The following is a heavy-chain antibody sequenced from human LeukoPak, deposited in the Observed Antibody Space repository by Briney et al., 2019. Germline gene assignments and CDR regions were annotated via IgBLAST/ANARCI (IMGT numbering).Heavy chain of an antibody. CDR1: GFTFSSYW. D-gene: IGHD4-17*01. J-gene: IGHJ4*02. CDR3: ASSVTTTGFDY. CDR2: INQDGSET. Sequence: GGSLRLSCAASGFTFSSYWMSWVRQAPGKGLEWVANINQDGSETYYVDSVKGRLTISRDNAKNSLYLQMNSLRAEDTAVYYCASSVTTTGFDYWGQGTLVTVSS. V-gene: IGHV3-7*01.